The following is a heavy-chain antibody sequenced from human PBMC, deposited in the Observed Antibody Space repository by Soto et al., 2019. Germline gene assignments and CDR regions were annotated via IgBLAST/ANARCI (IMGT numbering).Heavy chain of an antibody. CDR3: ARALYSSSGSRNWFDP. D-gene: IGHD6-13*01. Sequence: GGSLRLSCAASGFTFSSYSMNWVRQAPGKGLEWVSYISSSSSTIYYADSVKGRFTISRDNAKNSLYLQMNSLRAEDTAVYYCARALYSSSGSRNWFDPWGQGTLVTVSS. V-gene: IGHV3-48*01. CDR1: GFTFSSYS. CDR2: ISSSSSTI. J-gene: IGHJ5*02.